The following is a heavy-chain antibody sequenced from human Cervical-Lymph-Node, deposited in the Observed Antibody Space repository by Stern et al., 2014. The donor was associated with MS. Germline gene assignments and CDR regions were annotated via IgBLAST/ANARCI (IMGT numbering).Heavy chain of an antibody. CDR1: GFPFSSYS. Sequence: EEQLVESGGGLAKPGGSLRLPCAASGFPFSSYSMNWVCQALGKGLEWVSSISSSSSYMYTVYSVKVRSTISRDNAKHALYLPMYSLRAEDTAVYYCARRIGGDSYYYGMDVWGQGPTVTVSS. D-gene: IGHD3-10*01. V-gene: IGHV3-21*06. CDR3: ARRIGGDSYYYGMDV. J-gene: IGHJ6*02. CDR2: ISSSSSYM.